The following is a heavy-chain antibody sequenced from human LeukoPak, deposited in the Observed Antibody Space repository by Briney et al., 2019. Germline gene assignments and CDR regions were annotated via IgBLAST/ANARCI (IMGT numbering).Heavy chain of an antibody. CDR1: GFTFSSYA. J-gene: IGHJ4*02. D-gene: IGHD2-21*02. Sequence: PGRSLRLSCAASGFTFSSYAMHWVRQAPGEGLEWVAVISYDGSNKYYADSVKGRFTISRDNSKNTLYLQMNSLRAEDTAVYYCARDTRGDWYYFDYWGQGTLVTVSS. CDR3: ARDTRGDWYYFDY. V-gene: IGHV3-30*04. CDR2: ISYDGSNK.